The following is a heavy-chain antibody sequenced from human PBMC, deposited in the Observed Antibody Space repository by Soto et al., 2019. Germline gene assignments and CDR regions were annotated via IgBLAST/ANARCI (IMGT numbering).Heavy chain of an antibody. J-gene: IGHJ5*02. Sequence: PSETLSLTCAVYGGSFSGYYWSWIRQPPGKGLEWIGEINHSGSTNYNPSLKSRVTISVDTSKNQFSLKLSSVTAADTAVYYCARGKVRGVIITRPYNWFDPWGQGTLVPVSS. CDR3: ARGKVRGVIITRPYNWFDP. CDR1: GGSFSGYY. CDR2: INHSGST. V-gene: IGHV4-34*01. D-gene: IGHD3-10*01.